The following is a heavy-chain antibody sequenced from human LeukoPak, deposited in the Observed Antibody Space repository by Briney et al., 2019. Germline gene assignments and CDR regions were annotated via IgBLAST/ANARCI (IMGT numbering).Heavy chain of an antibody. CDR1: GYTLTELS. V-gene: IGHV1-24*01. D-gene: IGHD3-10*01. Sequence: GASVKVSCKVSGYTLTELSMHWVRQAPGKGREWMGGFDPEDGETIYAQKFQGRVTMTEDTSTDTAYMELSSLRSEDTAVYYCRVGDLVGMDVWGQGTTVTVSS. CDR2: FDPEDGET. CDR3: RVGDLVGMDV. J-gene: IGHJ6*02.